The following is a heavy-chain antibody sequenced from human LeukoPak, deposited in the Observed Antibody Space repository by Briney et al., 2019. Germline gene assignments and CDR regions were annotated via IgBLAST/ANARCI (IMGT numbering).Heavy chain of an antibody. D-gene: IGHD3-22*01. J-gene: IGHJ4*02. V-gene: IGHV1-46*01. CDR1: GYTFTSYY. Sequence: KPGESLKVSCKASGYTFTSYYMHWVRQAPGQGLEWMAIINPSGGSTRYAQKFQGRVTMTRDTSTSTVYMELSSLRSEDTAVYYCGRDPRPSYDSSVYYYPGDYWGQGTLVTVSS. CDR3: GRDPRPSYDSSVYYYPGDY. CDR2: INPSGGST.